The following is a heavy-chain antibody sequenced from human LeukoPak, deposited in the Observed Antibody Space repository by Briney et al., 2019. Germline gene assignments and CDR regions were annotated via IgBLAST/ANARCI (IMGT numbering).Heavy chain of an antibody. CDR2: ISGSGGST. V-gene: IGHV3-23*01. Sequence: GGSLRLSCAASGFTFSSYAMSWVRQAPGKGLEWVSAISGSGGSTYYADSVKRRFTISRDNSKNTLYLQMNSLRAEDTAVYYCANTPARRIAAAGTEYFQHWGQGTLVTVSS. D-gene: IGHD6-13*01. J-gene: IGHJ1*01. CDR3: ANTPARRIAAAGTEYFQH. CDR1: GFTFSSYA.